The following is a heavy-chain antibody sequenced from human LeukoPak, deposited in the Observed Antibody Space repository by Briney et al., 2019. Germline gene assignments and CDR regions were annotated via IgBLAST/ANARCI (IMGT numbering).Heavy chain of an antibody. CDR2: INPNSGGT. CDR3: ARTTQPYDFWSGYTYMDV. Sequence: ASVKVSCKASGYTFTGYYMHWVRQAPGQGLEWMGWINPNSGGTNYAQKFQGRVTMTGDTSISTAYMELSRLRSDDTAVYYCARTTQPYDFWSGYTYMDVWGKGTTVTVSS. V-gene: IGHV1-2*02. J-gene: IGHJ6*03. CDR1: GYTFTGYY. D-gene: IGHD3-3*01.